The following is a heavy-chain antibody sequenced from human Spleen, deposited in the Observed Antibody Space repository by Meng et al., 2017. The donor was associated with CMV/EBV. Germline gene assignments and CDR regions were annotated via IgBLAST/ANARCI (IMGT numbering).Heavy chain of an antibody. CDR2: IYWNDDK. CDR1: GFSLSTSGVG. V-gene: IGHV2-5*01. Sequence: SGPTLVKPTQTLTLTCTFSGFSLSTSGVGVGWIRQPPGKALEWLALIYWNDDKRYSPSPKSRLTITKDTSKNQVVLTMTNMDPVDTATYYCAHETRDGYKYDYWGQGTLVTVSS. J-gene: IGHJ4*02. D-gene: IGHD5-24*01. CDR3: AHETRDGYKYDY.